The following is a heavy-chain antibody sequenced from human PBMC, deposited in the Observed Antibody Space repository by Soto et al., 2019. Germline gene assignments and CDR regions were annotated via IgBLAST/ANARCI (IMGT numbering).Heavy chain of an antibody. CDR1: GFTFSSYS. CDR3: ASRYSSSWYNV. Sequence: EVQLVESGGGLVKPGGSLRLSCAASGFTFSSYSMNWVRQAPGKGLEWVSSISSSSSYIYYADSVKGLFTISRDNAKNSLYLQMNSLRAEDTAVYYCASRYSSSWYNVWGQGTLVTVSS. D-gene: IGHD6-13*01. J-gene: IGHJ4*02. V-gene: IGHV3-21*01. CDR2: ISSSSSYI.